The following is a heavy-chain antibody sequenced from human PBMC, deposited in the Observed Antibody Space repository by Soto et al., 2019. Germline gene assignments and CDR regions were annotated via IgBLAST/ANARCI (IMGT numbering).Heavy chain of an antibody. J-gene: IGHJ4*02. CDR2: IYYSGST. D-gene: IGHD6-13*01. CDR3: ARGPGAAAAGTVFDY. V-gene: IGHV4-59*08. Sequence: SETLSLTCTVSGGSISSYYWSWIRQPPGKGLEWIGYIYYSGSTNYNPSLKSRVTISVDTSKNQFSLKLSSVTAADTAVYYCARGPGAAAAGTVFDYWGQGTLVTVSS. CDR1: GGSISSYY.